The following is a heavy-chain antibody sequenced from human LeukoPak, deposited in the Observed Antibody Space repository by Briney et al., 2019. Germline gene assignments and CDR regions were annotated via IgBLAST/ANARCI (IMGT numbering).Heavy chain of an antibody. Sequence: GGSLRLSCAASGFTFSSYSMNWVRQAPGKGLEWVSYISSSGSTIYYADSVKGRFTISRDNAKNSLYLQMNSLRAEDTAVYYCARMGERLAAVRYYMDVWGKGTTVTVSS. V-gene: IGHV3-48*04. CDR2: ISSSGSTI. J-gene: IGHJ6*03. CDR1: GFTFSSYS. D-gene: IGHD3-16*01. CDR3: ARMGERLAAVRYYMDV.